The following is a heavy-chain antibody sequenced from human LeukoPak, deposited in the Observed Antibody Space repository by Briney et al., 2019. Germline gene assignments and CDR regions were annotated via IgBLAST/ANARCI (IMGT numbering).Heavy chain of an antibody. J-gene: IGHJ4*02. CDR3: GALMTTVSDFDY. Sequence: GGSLRLSCAASGFTLSGHSLNWIRQAPGKGLEWVSYIGSGNTIWHYADSVKGRFTISRDNADSSLYLEMNSLRVEDTAVYYCGALMTTVSDFDYWGQGTLVTVSS. CDR2: IGSGNTIW. V-gene: IGHV3-48*01. CDR1: GFTLSGHS. D-gene: IGHD4-17*01.